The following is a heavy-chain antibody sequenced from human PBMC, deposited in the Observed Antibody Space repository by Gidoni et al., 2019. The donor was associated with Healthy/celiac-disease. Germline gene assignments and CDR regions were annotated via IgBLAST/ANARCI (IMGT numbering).Heavy chain of an antibody. J-gene: IGHJ4*02. CDR1: GGFISSSRYY. V-gene: IGHV4-39*07. CDR2: IYYSGSI. D-gene: IGHD1-26*01. CDR3: ARDPTSGSYLV. Sequence: QLQLQESGPGLVKPSETLSLTCTVSGGFISSSRYYWGWIRQPPGKGLEWIGSIYYSGSIYYNPSLKSRVTITVDTSKNQFSLKLSSVTAADTAVYYCARDPTSGSYLVWGQGTLVTVSS.